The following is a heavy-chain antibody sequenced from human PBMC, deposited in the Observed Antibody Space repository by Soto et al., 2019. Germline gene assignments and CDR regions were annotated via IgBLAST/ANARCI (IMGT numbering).Heavy chain of an antibody. CDR3: AKGMYSSGWESRCFDY. CDR1: GFTFSRYA. CDR2: ISGSGGST. Sequence: GGSLRLSCAASGFTFSRYAMSLVRQAPGKGLEWVSAISGSGGSTYYADSVKGRFTISRDNSKNTLYLQMNSLRAEDTAVYYCAKGMYSSGWESRCFDYWGQGT. D-gene: IGHD6-19*01. J-gene: IGHJ4*02. V-gene: IGHV3-23*01.